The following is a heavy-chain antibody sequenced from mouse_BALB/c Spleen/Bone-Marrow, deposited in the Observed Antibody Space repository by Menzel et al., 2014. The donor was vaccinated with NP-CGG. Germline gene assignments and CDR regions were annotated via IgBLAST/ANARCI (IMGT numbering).Heavy chain of an antibody. CDR2: INPSNGGT. CDR3: TRSDGYYVPHWYFDV. D-gene: IGHD2-3*01. CDR1: GYTFTSYY. J-gene: IGHJ1*01. Sequence: VQLVESGAELVKPGASVKLSCKASGYTFTSYYMYWVKQRPGQGREWIGEINPSNGGTNFNEKFKSKATLTVDKSSSTAYMQLSSLTSEDSAVYYCTRSDGYYVPHWYFDVWGAGTTVTVSS. V-gene: IGHV1S81*02.